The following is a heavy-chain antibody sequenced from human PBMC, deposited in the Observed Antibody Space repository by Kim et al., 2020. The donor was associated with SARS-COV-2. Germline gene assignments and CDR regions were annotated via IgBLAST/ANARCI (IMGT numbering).Heavy chain of an antibody. CDR2: FYPDDSDT. Sequence: GESLQISCKTSGYNFAYFWIAWVRQMPGKGLEYMGIFYPDDSDTRYSPSFQGQVTFSADQSINTAYLQWSSLKASDTAIYFCARLYSATSYRWFDSWGQGTLVTVSS. V-gene: IGHV5-51*01. J-gene: IGHJ5*01. D-gene: IGHD1-26*01. CDR3: ARLYSATSYRWFDS. CDR1: GYNFAYFW.